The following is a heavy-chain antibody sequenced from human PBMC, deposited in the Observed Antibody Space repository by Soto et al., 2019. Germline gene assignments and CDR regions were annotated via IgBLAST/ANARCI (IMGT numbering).Heavy chain of an antibody. J-gene: IGHJ6*03. D-gene: IGHD6-19*01. V-gene: IGHV3-23*01. CDR2: ISGSGGST. CDR3: AKFAAVAGFYYYYMDV. Sequence: GGSLRLSCAASGFTFSSYAMSWVRQAPGKGLEWVSAISGSGGSTYYADSVKGRFTISRDNSKNTLYLQMNSLRAEDTAVYYCAKFAAVAGFYYYYMDVWGKGTTVTVSS. CDR1: GFTFSSYA.